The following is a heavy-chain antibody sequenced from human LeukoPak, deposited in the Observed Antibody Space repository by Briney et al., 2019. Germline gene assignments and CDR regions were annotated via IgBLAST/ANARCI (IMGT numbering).Heavy chain of an antibody. CDR3: ARDWRGYDISGYYYVY. CDR1: GFTVSSNE. D-gene: IGHD3-22*01. CDR2: ISGGST. Sequence: GGSLRLSCAASGFTVSSNEMSWVRQAPGKGLEWVSSISGGSTYHADSRKGRFTISRDNSKNTLHLQMNSLRAEDTAVYYCARDWRGYDISGYYYVYWGQGTLVTVSS. V-gene: IGHV3-38-3*01. J-gene: IGHJ4*02.